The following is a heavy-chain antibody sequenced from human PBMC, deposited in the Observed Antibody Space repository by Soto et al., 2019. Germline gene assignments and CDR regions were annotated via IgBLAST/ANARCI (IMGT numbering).Heavy chain of an antibody. J-gene: IGHJ5*02. CDR3: ARGSDGVWNWFDP. V-gene: IGHV4-30-2*01. CDR2: IYNSGNT. Sequence: SETLSFTCSVSGGSISSGFYSWSWIRQPPGQGLEWIGYIYNSGNTYYNPSLMSRVTISVDRSQNHFSLKLTSVTAADTAVYYCARGSDGVWNWFDPWGQGTQVTVSS. CDR1: GGSISSGFYS. D-gene: IGHD2-21*02.